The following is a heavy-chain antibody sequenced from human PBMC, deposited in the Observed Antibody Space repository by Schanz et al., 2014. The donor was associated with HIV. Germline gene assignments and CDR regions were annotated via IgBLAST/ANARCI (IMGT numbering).Heavy chain of an antibody. Sequence: QVQLQESGPGLVKPSQTLSLTCTVSGGSISSGGYYWSWIRQHPGKGLEWLGYIYYSGSTYYNPSLKSRVTISVDTSKNHFSLRLSSVTAADTAVYYCARSGNYAFYNFHYWGQGTLVTVSS. CDR1: GGSISSGGYY. J-gene: IGHJ4*02. D-gene: IGHD1-26*01. CDR3: ARSGNYAFYNFHY. V-gene: IGHV4-31*03. CDR2: IYYSGST.